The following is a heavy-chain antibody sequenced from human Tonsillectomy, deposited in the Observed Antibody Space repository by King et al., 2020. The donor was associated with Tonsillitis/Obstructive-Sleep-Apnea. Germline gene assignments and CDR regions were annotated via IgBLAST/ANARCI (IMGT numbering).Heavy chain of an antibody. J-gene: IGHJ6*03. D-gene: IGHD4-11*01. CDR3: AKGLTVTQDYYYNYYMYV. Sequence: QLVQSGAEVKKPGASVKVSCKASGYTFTSYGISWVRQAPGQGLEWMGWISAYNGNTNYAQKLQGRVTMTTDTSTSTAYMELRSLRSDDTAVYYCAKGLTVTQDYYYNYYMYVWGKGTTVTVSS. CDR1: GYTFTSYG. V-gene: IGHV1-18*01. CDR2: ISAYNGNT.